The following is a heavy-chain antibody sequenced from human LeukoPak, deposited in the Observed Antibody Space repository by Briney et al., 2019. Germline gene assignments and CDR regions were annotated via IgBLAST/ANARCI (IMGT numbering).Heavy chain of an antibody. Sequence: SETLSLTCTVSGGSISSSSYYWGWIRQPPGKGLEWIGSIYYSGSTYYNPSLKSRVTISVDTSKNQFSLKLSSVTAADAAVYYCARDQVLWFGEFNRFDPWGQGTLVTVSS. J-gene: IGHJ5*02. CDR2: IYYSGST. V-gene: IGHV4-39*07. D-gene: IGHD3-10*01. CDR1: GGSISSSSYY. CDR3: ARDQVLWFGEFNRFDP.